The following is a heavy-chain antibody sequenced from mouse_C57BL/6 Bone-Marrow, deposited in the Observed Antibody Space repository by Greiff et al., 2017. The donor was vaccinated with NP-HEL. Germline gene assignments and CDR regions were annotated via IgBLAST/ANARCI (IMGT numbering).Heavy chain of an antibody. V-gene: IGHV1-72*01. Sequence: QVQLKQPGAELVKPGASVKLSCKASGYTFTSYLMHWVKQRPGRGLEWIGRIDPNSGGTKYNEKFKSKATLTVDIPSSTAYMQLDSLTSEDAAVYYCARYYYGSSSFDYWGQGTTLTVSS. J-gene: IGHJ2*01. CDR3: ARYYYGSSSFDY. CDR1: GYTFTSYL. D-gene: IGHD1-1*01. CDR2: IDPNSGGT.